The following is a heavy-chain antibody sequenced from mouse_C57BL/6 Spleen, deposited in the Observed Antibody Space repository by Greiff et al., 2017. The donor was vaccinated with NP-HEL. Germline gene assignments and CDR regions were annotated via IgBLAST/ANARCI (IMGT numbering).Heavy chain of an antibody. CDR1: GYTFTSYG. CDR2: LYPRSGNT. Sequence: QVQLQQSGAELARPGASVKLSCKASGYTFTSYGISWVKQRTGQGLAWIGELYPRSGNTYYNEKFKGKATLTADKSSSTAYMELRSLTSEDSAVYFCARWAIDGSSYGYWGQGTTLTVSS. CDR3: ARWAIDGSSYGY. V-gene: IGHV1-81*01. J-gene: IGHJ2*01. D-gene: IGHD1-1*01.